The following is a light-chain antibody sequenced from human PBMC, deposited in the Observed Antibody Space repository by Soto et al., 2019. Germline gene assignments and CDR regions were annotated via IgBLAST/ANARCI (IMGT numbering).Light chain of an antibody. Sequence: DIQMTQSPSTLSASVGDTVTVTCRASQSVSGWLAWYQQKPGRAPKLLIYDASSLQSGVPSRFSGSGSGTECALTISSLQPDDFATYHCQEYNTYSWALGQGTKVDIK. J-gene: IGKJ1*01. CDR1: QSVSGW. V-gene: IGKV1-5*01. CDR3: QEYNTYSWA. CDR2: DAS.